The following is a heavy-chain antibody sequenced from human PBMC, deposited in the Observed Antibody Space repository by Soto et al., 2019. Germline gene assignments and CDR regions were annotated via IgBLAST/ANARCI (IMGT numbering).Heavy chain of an antibody. CDR1: GFTFSSYA. D-gene: IGHD6-13*01. J-gene: IGHJ4*02. Sequence: GGSLRLSCAASGFTFSSYAMNWVRQAPGKGLEWVSVISGSGDSTYYADSVKGRFTISRDNSKNTLYLQMNSLRAEDTAVYYCATKGFIAAAVPPYWGQGTLVTVSS. CDR2: ISGSGDST. V-gene: IGHV3-23*01. CDR3: ATKGFIAAAVPPY.